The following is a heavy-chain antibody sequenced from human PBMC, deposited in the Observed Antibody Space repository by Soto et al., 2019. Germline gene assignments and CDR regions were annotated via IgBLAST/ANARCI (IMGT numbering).Heavy chain of an antibody. CDR3: ARQGIAAHYYYYGMDV. J-gene: IGHJ6*02. CDR2: IWYDGSNK. Sequence: GGSLRLSCAASGFTFSSYGMHWVRQAPGKGLEWVAVIWYDGSNKYYADSVKGRFTISRDNSKNTLYLQMNSLRAEDTAVYYCARQGIAAHYYYYGMDVWGQGTTVTVSS. D-gene: IGHD6-13*01. V-gene: IGHV3-33*01. CDR1: GFTFSSYG.